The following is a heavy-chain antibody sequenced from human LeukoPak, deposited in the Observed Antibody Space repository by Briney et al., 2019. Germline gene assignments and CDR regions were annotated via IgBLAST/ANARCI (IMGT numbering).Heavy chain of an antibody. CDR3: ARDWTSGWDY. J-gene: IGHJ4*02. CDR1: GFTFSTYS. D-gene: IGHD6-19*01. CDR2: ISGSSRYI. V-gene: IGHV3-21*01. Sequence: GSLRLSCAASGFTFSTYSMNWVRQAPGKGLEWVSSISGSSRYIYYADSVKGRFTISRDNAKNSLFLQMNSLRAEDTAVYYCARDWTSGWDYWGQGTLVTVSS.